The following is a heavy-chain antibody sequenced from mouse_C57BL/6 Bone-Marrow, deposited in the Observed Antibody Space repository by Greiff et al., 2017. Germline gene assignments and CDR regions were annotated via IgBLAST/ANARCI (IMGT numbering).Heavy chain of an antibody. CDR3: ARGGGWFAY. CDR1: GYTFTSYW. CDR2: IYPSDSEN. V-gene: IGHV1-61*01. J-gene: IGHJ3*01. Sequence: QVHVKQPGAELVRPGSSVKLSCKASGYTFTSYWMDWVKMRPGQGLEWIGNIYPSDSENHYNQKFKDKATLTVDKSSSTAYMQLSSLTSEDSAVYYCARGGGWFAYWGQGTLVTVSA.